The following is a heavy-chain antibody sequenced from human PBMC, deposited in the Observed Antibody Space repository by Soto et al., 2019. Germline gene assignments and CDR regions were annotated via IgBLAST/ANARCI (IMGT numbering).Heavy chain of an antibody. D-gene: IGHD3-16*01. Sequence: PGESLKISCKAIGYTFTNYWIGWVRQTPGKGLEWMGIIFPGDSDTRYNPSFEGQVTVSADESISTAYLQWNTLKASDTAMYYCVRPNFGAITHLDFWAPGTLDTVSS. CDR1: GYTFTNYW. V-gene: IGHV5-51*01. J-gene: IGHJ4*02. CDR3: VRPNFGAITHLDF. CDR2: IFPGDSDT.